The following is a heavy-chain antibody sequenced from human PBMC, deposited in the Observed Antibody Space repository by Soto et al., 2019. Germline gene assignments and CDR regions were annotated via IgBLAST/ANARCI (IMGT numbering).Heavy chain of an antibody. Sequence: ASVKVSCKASGYTFTSYGISWVRRAPGQGLEWMGWISAYNGNTNCAQKLQGRVTMTTDTSTSTAYMELRSLRSDDTAVYYCARVLDYIWGSYSFGHAFDIWGQGTMVTVSS. D-gene: IGHD3-16*01. CDR1: GYTFTSYG. J-gene: IGHJ3*02. V-gene: IGHV1-18*01. CDR3: ARVLDYIWGSYSFGHAFDI. CDR2: ISAYNGNT.